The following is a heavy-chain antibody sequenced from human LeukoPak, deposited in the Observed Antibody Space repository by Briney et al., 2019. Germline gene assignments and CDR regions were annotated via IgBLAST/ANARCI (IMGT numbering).Heavy chain of an antibody. CDR1: GFTFSSYS. CDR2: ISSSSSTI. D-gene: IGHD4-17*01. CDR3: ARGPYGDYSSFGY. V-gene: IGHV3-48*02. J-gene: IGHJ4*02. Sequence: GASLRLSCAASGFTFSSYSMNWVRQAPGKGLEWVSYISSSSSTIYYADSVKGRFTISRDNAKNSLYLQMNSLRDEDTAVYYCARGPYGDYSSFGYWGQGTLVTVRS.